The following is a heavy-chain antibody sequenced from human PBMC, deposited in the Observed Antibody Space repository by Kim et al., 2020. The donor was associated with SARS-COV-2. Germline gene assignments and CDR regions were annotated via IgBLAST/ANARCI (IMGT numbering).Heavy chain of an antibody. D-gene: IGHD1-7*01. Sequence: GGSLRLSCAASGFTFSNNWMHWVRQAPGKGLVWVARINDDGSSTSYADSVKGRFTISRDNAENTLYLQMNSLRAEDAAVYYCARGTITGTSSATFDPWGQGTLVTVSS. J-gene: IGHJ5*02. CDR3: ARGTITGTSSATFDP. V-gene: IGHV3-74*01. CDR2: INDDGSST. CDR1: GFTFSNNW.